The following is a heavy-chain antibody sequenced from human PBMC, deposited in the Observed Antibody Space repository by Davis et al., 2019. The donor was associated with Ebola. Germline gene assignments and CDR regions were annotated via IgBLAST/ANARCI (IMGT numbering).Heavy chain of an antibody. CDR2: IRYDGSNK. V-gene: IGHV3-30*02. CDR3: AKDESRQLYYFDY. Sequence: PGGSLRLSCAASGFTFSSYGMHWVRQAPGKGLEWVAFIRYDGSNKYYADSVKGRFTISRDNSKNTLYLQMDSLRAEDTAVYYCAKDESRQLYYFDYWGQGTLVTVSS. J-gene: IGHJ4*02. CDR1: GFTFSSYG.